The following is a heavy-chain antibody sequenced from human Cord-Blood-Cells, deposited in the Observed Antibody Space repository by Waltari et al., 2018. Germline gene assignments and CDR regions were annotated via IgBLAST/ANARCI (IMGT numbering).Heavy chain of an antibody. CDR1: GYTFTGYY. Sequence: QVQLVQSGAEVKKPGASVKVSCKASGYTFTGYYMHWVRKAPGQGLEWMGWINPNSGGTNYAQKLQGRVTMTRDTSISTAYMELSRLRSDDTAVYYCARTRQYDILTGYYDAFDIWGQGTMVTVSS. J-gene: IGHJ3*02. CDR2: INPNSGGT. D-gene: IGHD3-9*01. CDR3: ARTRQYDILTGYYDAFDI. V-gene: IGHV1-2*02.